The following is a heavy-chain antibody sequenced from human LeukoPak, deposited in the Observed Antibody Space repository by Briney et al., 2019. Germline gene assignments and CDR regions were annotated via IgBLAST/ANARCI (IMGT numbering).Heavy chain of an antibody. V-gene: IGHV4-59*01. D-gene: IGHD4-11*01. J-gene: IGHJ6*02. CDR2: IYNSETT. Sequence: SETLSLTCTVSGDSISSYYWSWIRQPPGKGLEWIGYIYNSETTNYNPSLESRVTISEDTSKNQFSLMLTSLTAADTAVYYCARVVYSHYWPEGMDVWGQGTTVTVSS. CDR3: ARVVYSHYWPEGMDV. CDR1: GDSISSYY.